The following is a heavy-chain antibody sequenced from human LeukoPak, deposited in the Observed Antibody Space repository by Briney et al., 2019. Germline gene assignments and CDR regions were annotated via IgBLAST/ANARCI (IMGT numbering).Heavy chain of an antibody. CDR1: GFTFDHYA. CDR2: ITWNSDAI. J-gene: IGHJ4*02. V-gene: IGHV3-9*01. D-gene: IGHD1-26*01. Sequence: GGSLRLSCAASGFTFDHYAMHWVRQAPGKGLEWVSGITWNSDAIGYADSVKGRFTISRDNAKNSLYLQMQSLRPEDTAVYYCARIIGISGTYPTDYWGQGTLVTVSS. CDR3: ARIIGISGTYPTDY.